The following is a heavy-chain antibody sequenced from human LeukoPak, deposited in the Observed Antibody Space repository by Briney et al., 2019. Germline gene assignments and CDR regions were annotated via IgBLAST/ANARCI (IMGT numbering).Heavy chain of an antibody. D-gene: IGHD3-22*01. Sequence: PSETLSLTCAVYGGSFSGYYWSWIRQPPEKGLEWIGEINHSGSTNYNPSLKSRVTISVDTSKNQFSLKLSSVTAADTAVYHCASLTMIVVPWGQGTLVTVSS. CDR2: INHSGST. V-gene: IGHV4-34*01. CDR3: ASLTMIVVP. CDR1: GGSFSGYY. J-gene: IGHJ4*02.